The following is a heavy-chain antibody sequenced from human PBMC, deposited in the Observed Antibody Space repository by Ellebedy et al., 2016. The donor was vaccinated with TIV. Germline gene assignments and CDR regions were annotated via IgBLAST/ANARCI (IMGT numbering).Heavy chain of an antibody. CDR3: ARGYDFWSGTHNWFDP. CDR1: GFTFSSYS. CDR2: ISSSSSYI. J-gene: IGHJ5*02. Sequence: GGSLRLSXTASGFTFSSYSMNWVRQAPGKGLEWVSSISSSSSYIYYADSVKGRFTISRDNAKNSLYLQMNSLRAEDTAVYYCARGYDFWSGTHNWFDPWGQGTLVTVSS. V-gene: IGHV3-21*01. D-gene: IGHD3-3*01.